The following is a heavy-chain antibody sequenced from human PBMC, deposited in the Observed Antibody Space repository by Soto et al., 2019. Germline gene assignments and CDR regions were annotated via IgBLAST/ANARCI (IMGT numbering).Heavy chain of an antibody. CDR2: IWYDGSNK. Sequence: GGSLRHSCAASGFTFSSYGMHWVRQAPGKGLEWVAVIWYDGSNKYYADSVKGRFTIPRDNSKNTLYLQMNSLRAEDTAVYYCARENYYDSSGPDDDEFDIWGQGTMVTVSS. V-gene: IGHV3-33*01. D-gene: IGHD3-22*01. CDR3: ARENYYDSSGPDDDEFDI. J-gene: IGHJ3*02. CDR1: GFTFSSYG.